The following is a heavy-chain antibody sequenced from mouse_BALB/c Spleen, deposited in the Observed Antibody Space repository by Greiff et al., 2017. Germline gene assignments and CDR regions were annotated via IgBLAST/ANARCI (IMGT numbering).Heavy chain of an antibody. V-gene: IGHV1-14*01. Sequence: VQLQQSGPELVKPGASVKMSCKASGYTFTSYVMHWVKQKPGQGLEWIGYINPYNDGTKYNEKFKGKATLTSDKSSSTAYMELSSLTSEDSAVYYCARGGITTAFGAMDDWGQGTSVTVSS. J-gene: IGHJ4*01. CDR3: ARGGITTAFGAMDD. D-gene: IGHD1-2*01. CDR2: INPYNDGT. CDR1: GYTFTSYV.